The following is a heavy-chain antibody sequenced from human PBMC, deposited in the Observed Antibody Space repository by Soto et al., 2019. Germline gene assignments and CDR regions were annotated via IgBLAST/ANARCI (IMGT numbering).Heavy chain of an antibody. D-gene: IGHD2-21*02. CDR2: MNTRTGGT. CDR1: GYTFTANY. Sequence: QVQLVQSGAEVKKPGASVKVSCRASGYTFTANYIHWVRQAPGQGLEWMGWMNTRTGGTMYGERLQGRVTMTRDTSISTAYMELSTLRSDDTAMYFCARDRPDSYCGGDCPLGYYYHGMDVWGQGTAVTVSS. J-gene: IGHJ6*02. V-gene: IGHV1-2*02. CDR3: ARDRPDSYCGGDCPLGYYYHGMDV.